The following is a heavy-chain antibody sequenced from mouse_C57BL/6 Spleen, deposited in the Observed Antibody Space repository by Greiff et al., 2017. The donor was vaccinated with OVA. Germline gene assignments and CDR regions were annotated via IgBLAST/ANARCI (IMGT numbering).Heavy chain of an antibody. Sequence: KPGKGLEWIGQIYPGDGDTNYNGKFKGKATLTADKSSSTAYMQLSSLTSEDSAVYFCARSRGGNYYGSKHWYFDVWGTGTTVTVSS. J-gene: IGHJ1*03. D-gene: IGHD1-1*01. CDR2: IYPGDGDT. CDR3: ARSRGGNYYGSKHWYFDV. V-gene: IGHV1-80*01.